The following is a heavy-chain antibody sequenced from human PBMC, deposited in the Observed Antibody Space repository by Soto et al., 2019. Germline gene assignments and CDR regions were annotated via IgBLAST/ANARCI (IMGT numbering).Heavy chain of an antibody. CDR2: ISYDGSNK. CDR1: GFTFSSYG. Sequence: GGSLRLSCAASGFTFSSYGMHWVRQAPGKGLEWVAVISYDGSNKYYADSVKGRFTISRDNSKNTLYLQMNSLRAEDTAVYYCAKVPPTLAVAGTGDYWGQGTLVTVSS. J-gene: IGHJ4*02. CDR3: AKVPPTLAVAGTGDY. D-gene: IGHD6-19*01. V-gene: IGHV3-30*18.